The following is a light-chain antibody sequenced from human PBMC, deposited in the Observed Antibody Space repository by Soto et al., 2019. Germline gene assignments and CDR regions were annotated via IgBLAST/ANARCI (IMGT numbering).Light chain of an antibody. Sequence: EIVMTQSPATLSVSPGKRATLSCRASQSDSSDLAWYEQKPGQAPRLLIYGASTRATGIPARFSGSGSGTEFTLTISSLQSEDFAVYYCQHYNNRPLTFGGGTKVEIK. V-gene: IGKV3-15*01. CDR1: QSDSSD. CDR3: QHYNNRPLT. J-gene: IGKJ4*01. CDR2: GAS.